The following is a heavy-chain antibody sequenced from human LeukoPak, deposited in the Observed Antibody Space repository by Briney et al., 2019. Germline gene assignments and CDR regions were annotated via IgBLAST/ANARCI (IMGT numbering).Heavy chain of an antibody. CDR2: IYWDDDK. CDR1: GFSLRTSGVG. V-gene: IGHV2-5*02. D-gene: IGHD3-10*01. CDR3: AHIQMVRGVSYYFDY. J-gene: IGHJ4*02. Sequence: SGPTLVKPTQTLTLTCTFSGFSLRTSGVGVGWIRQPPGKALEWLALIYWDDDKRYSPSLKSRLTITKDTSKNQVVLTMTNMDPVDTATYYCAHIQMVRGVSYYFDYWGQGTLVTVSS.